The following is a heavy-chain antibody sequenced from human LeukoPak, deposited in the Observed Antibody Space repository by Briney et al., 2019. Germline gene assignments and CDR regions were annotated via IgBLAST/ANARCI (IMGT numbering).Heavy chain of an antibody. Sequence: PGGSLRLSCAASGFTFSSYWMSWVRQAPGKGLEWVANIKQDGSEKYYVDSVKGRFTISRDNSKNTLFLQMNSLRAEDMAVYYCARIEWERLGRAFDIWGQGTMVTVSS. CDR2: IKQDGSEK. J-gene: IGHJ3*02. D-gene: IGHD1-26*01. CDR3: ARIEWERLGRAFDI. V-gene: IGHV3-7*03. CDR1: GFTFSSYW.